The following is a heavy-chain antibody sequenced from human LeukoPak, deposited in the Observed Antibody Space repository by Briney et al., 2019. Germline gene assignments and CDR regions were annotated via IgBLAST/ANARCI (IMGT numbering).Heavy chain of an antibody. CDR3: AKQAYDSSGYYTQSFDY. D-gene: IGHD3-22*01. Sequence: GGSLRLSCAASGFTFSSYAMSWVRQAPGKGLEWASAISGSGGSRYYADSVKVRFTISRDNSKNTLYLHMNSLRAEDTAVYYCAKQAYDSSGYYTQSFDYWGQGTLVTVSS. J-gene: IGHJ4*02. V-gene: IGHV3-23*01. CDR2: ISGSGGSR. CDR1: GFTFSSYA.